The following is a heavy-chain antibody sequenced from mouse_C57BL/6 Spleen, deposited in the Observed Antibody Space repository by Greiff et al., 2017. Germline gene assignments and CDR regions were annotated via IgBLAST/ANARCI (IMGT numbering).Heavy chain of an antibody. D-gene: IGHD2-4*01. CDR3: ARGDDYDPYFDY. CDR1: GFTFSSYT. CDR2: ISGGGGNT. Sequence: EVKLEESGGGLVKPGGSLKLSCAASGFTFSSYTMSWVRQTPEKRLEWVATISGGGGNTYYPDSVKGRFTISRDNAKNTLYLQMSSLRSEDTALYYCARGDDYDPYFDYWGQGTTLTVSS. V-gene: IGHV5-9*01. J-gene: IGHJ2*01.